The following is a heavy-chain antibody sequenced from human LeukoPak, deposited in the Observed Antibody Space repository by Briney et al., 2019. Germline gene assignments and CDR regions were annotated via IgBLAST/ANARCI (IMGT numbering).Heavy chain of an antibody. V-gene: IGHV3-21*04. CDR2: IGRSSNFM. J-gene: IGHJ4*02. CDR1: GFTFSTYA. D-gene: IGHD3-3*02. Sequence: GGSLRLSCAASGFTFSTYALNWVRQAPGKGLEWVSSIGRSSNFMYYADSVKGRFTISRDNAKNLLYLQMSSLRAEDTAVYYCARDRIRGGFDYWGQGTLVTVSS. CDR3: ARDRIRGGFDY.